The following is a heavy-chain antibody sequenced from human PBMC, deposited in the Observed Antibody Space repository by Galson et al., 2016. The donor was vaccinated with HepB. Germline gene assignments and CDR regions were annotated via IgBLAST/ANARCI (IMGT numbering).Heavy chain of an antibody. CDR3: ARDPGTSPPEYSYALDV. CDR1: GASIGSRTYY. CDR2: FYYSVTT. V-gene: IGHV4-39*02. D-gene: IGHD1-14*01. J-gene: IGHJ6*02. Sequence: SETLSLTCSVSGASIGSRTYYWVWIRQPPGKALEFIGNFYYSVTTHYNPSLQSRVTISVDASKNHFSLKWTSVTAADTAVYYCARDPGTSPPEYSYALDVWDPGTTVTVSS.